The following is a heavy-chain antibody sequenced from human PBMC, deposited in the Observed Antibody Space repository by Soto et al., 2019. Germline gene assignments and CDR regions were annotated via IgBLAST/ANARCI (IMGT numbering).Heavy chain of an antibody. CDR1: GFTFSSYG. Sequence: GGSLRLSCAASGFTFSSYGMHWVRQAPGKGLEWVAVISYDGSNKYYADSVKGRFTISRDNSKNTLYLQMNSLRAEDTAVYYCAKVKVDIVVVPAAPGPYYFDPWGQGTLVTVSS. CDR3: AKVKVDIVVVPAAPGPYYFDP. D-gene: IGHD2-2*03. CDR2: ISYDGSNK. V-gene: IGHV3-30*18. J-gene: IGHJ4*02.